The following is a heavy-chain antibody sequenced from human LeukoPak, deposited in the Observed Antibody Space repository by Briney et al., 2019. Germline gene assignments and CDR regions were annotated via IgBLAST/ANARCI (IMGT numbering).Heavy chain of an antibody. D-gene: IGHD6-19*01. Sequence: ASVKVSCKASGGTFSSYAISWVRQAPGQGLEWMGRINPNSGGTNYAQKFQGRVTMTRDTSISTAYMELSRLRSDDTAVYYCARVSRQWLVFDYWGQGTLVTVSS. CDR1: GGTFSSYA. CDR3: ARVSRQWLVFDY. CDR2: INPNSGGT. V-gene: IGHV1-2*06. J-gene: IGHJ4*02.